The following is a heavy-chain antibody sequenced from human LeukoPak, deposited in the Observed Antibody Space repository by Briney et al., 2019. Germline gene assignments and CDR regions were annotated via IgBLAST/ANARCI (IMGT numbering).Heavy chain of an antibody. CDR2: IIPIFGIA. CDR3: ARDRDCSRTSCYTRYIQEGADYYYYGMDV. D-gene: IGHD2-2*02. J-gene: IGHJ6*02. CDR1: GGTFSSYA. V-gene: IGHV1-69*04. Sequence: SVKVSCKASGGTFSSYAISWVRQAPGQGLEWMGRIIPIFGIANYAQKFQGRVTITADKSTSTAYMELSSLRSEDTAVYYCARDRDCSRTSCYTRYIQEGADYYYYGMDVWGQGATVTVSS.